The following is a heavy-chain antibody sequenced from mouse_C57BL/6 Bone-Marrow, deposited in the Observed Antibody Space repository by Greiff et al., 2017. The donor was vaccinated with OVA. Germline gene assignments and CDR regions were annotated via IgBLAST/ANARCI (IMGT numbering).Heavy chain of an antibody. CDR3: ARDYGSSHYWYFDV. J-gene: IGHJ1*03. CDR1: GFTFSSYG. V-gene: IGHV5-6*01. Sequence: EVKLMESGGDLVKPGGSLKLSCAASGFTFSSYGMSWVRQTPDKRLEWVATISSGGSYTYYPDSVKGRFTISRDNAKNTLYLQMSSLKSEDTAMYYCARDYGSSHYWYFDVWGTGTTVTVSS. D-gene: IGHD1-1*01. CDR2: ISSGGSYT.